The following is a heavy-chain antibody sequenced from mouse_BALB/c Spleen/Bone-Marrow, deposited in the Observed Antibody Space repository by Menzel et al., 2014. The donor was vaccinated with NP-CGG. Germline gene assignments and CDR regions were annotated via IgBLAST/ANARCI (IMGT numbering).Heavy chain of an antibody. V-gene: IGHV1-80*01. CDR2: IYPGDGDT. CDR3: ARLDGYYPYYAMDY. D-gene: IGHD2-3*01. CDR1: GYAFSSSW. Sequence: QVQLQQSGAELVRPGSSVKISCKASGYAFSSSWMNWVKQRPGQGLEWIGQIYPGDGDTNFNGKFKGKATLTADKSSSTAYMQLSSLTSEDSAVYFCARLDGYYPYYAMDYWGQGTSVTVSS. J-gene: IGHJ4*01.